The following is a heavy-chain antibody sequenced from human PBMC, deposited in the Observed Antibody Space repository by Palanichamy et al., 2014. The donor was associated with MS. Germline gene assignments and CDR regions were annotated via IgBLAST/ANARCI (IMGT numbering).Heavy chain of an antibody. CDR3: ARVTSMSEGFFDY. CDR1: DYSMNNGYY. CDR2: IHHTGTT. V-gene: IGHV4-38-2*02. J-gene: IGHJ4*02. Sequence: QVQLQESGPGLVKPSETLSLTCSVSDYSMNNGYYWSWLRQSPEKGLEWIATIHHTGTTSYSPSLKSRVIISADTSKNQFSLKLNSLTAADTALYYCARVTSMSEGFFDYWGQGTLLTVSS. D-gene: IGHD3-3*01.